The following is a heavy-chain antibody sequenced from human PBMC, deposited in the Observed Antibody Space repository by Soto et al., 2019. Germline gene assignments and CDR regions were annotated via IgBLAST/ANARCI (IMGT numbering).Heavy chain of an antibody. CDR3: ARDAIDCSGGSCYSSWDY. CDR2: INAGNGNT. V-gene: IGHV1-3*01. CDR1: GYTFTIYA. D-gene: IGHD2-15*01. J-gene: IGHJ4*02. Sequence: ASVKVSCKASGYTFTIYAMHWVRQAPGQRLEWMGWINAGNGNTKYSQKFQGRVTITRDTSASTAYMELSSLRSEDTAVYYCARDAIDCSGGSCYSSWDYWGQGTLVTVSS.